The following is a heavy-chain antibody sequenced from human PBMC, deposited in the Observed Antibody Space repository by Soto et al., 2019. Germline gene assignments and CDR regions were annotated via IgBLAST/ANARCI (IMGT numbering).Heavy chain of an antibody. V-gene: IGHV1-69*12. CDR2: IIPMFGTA. CDR1: GGTFSTYA. CDR3: ASGIQPRLRRIINGYSG. D-gene: IGHD6-25*01. Sequence: QVQLVQSGAEVKKPESSVQVSCKAPGGTFSTYAISWVRQAPGQGLEWMGGIIPMFGTANYAQRFQDRVTITADESTNTVYMELSSLRSEDTAVYFCASGIQPRLRRIINGYSGWGQGTLVTVSS. J-gene: IGHJ4*02.